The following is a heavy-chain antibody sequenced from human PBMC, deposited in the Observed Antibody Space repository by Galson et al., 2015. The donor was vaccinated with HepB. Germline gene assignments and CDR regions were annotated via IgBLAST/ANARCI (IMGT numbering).Heavy chain of an antibody. V-gene: IGHV3-48*01. J-gene: IGHJ4*02. CDR1: GFTFSSYS. CDR3: ERSLPPYDFWSGYYPTELYYFDY. D-gene: IGHD3-3*01. CDR2: ISSSSSTI. Sequence: SLRLSCAASGFTFSSYSMNWVRQAPGKGLEWVSYISSSSSTIYYADSVKGRFTISGDNAKNSLYLQMNSLRAEDTAVYYCERSLPPYDFWSGYYPTELYYFDYWGQGTLVTVSS.